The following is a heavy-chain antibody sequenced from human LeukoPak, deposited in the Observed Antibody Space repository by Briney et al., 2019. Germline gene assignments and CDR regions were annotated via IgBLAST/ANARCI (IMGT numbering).Heavy chain of an antibody. V-gene: IGHV3-53*04. CDR2: IYSGGST. J-gene: IGHJ3*02. Sequence: GGSLRLSCAASGFTVSSNYMSWVRQAPGKGLEWVSVIYSGGSTYYADSVKGRFTISRHNSKNTLYLQMISLRAEDTAVYYCARGVLDSSGYDAFDIWGQGTMVTVSS. D-gene: IGHD3-22*01. CDR3: ARGVLDSSGYDAFDI. CDR1: GFTVSSNY.